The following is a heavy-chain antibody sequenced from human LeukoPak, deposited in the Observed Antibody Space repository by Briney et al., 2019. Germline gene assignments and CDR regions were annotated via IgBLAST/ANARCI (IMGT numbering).Heavy chain of an antibody. D-gene: IGHD3-10*01. CDR1: GFSFNNYA. J-gene: IGHJ4*02. Sequence: PGGSLRLSRAASGFSFNNYAMGGVRQAPGKGREWVSAITVGGDDTYHADSVKGRFTISRDNSMNTLYLQMNSLTVDDSAIYHCAKGSRASRPYYFDFWGQGTLVTVSS. CDR2: ITVGGDDT. CDR3: AKGSRASRPYYFDF. V-gene: IGHV3-23*01.